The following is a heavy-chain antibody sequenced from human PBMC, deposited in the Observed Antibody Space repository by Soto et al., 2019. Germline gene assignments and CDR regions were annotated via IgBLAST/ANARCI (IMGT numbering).Heavy chain of an antibody. CDR2: ITYDGSNK. V-gene: IGHV3-30*18. J-gene: IGHJ6*02. D-gene: IGHD6-19*01. CDR3: AKALIAVAGLDV. CDR1: GFTFSSYG. Sequence: QVQLGESGGGVVQPGRSLRLSCAAGGFTFSSYGMHWVGQAPGKGLEWVAVITYDGSNKYYADSVKGRFTISRDNSKNTLYLQMNSLRAEDTAVYYCAKALIAVAGLDVWGQGTTVTVS.